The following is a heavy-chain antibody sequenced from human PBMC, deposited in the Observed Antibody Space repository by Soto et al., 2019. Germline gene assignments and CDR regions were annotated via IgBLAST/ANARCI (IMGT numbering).Heavy chain of an antibody. CDR2: IYHSGST. CDR1: SGSISSSNW. J-gene: IGHJ5*02. D-gene: IGHD6-6*01. CDR3: ARRIAARPLLVWGWFDP. V-gene: IGHV4-4*02. Sequence: SETLSLTCAVSSGSISSSNWWSWVRQPPGKGLEWIGEIYHSGSTNYNPSLKSRVTISVDKSKNQFSLKLSSVTAADTAVYYCARRIAARPLLVWGWFDPWGQGTLVTVSS.